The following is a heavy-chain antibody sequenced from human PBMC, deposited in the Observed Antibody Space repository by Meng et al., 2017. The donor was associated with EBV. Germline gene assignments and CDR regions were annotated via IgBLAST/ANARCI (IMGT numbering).Heavy chain of an antibody. CDR2: ISAYNGNT. CDR1: GYTFTSYG. Sequence: VDRVQSVAEVTKPGASGKVSWNASGYTFTSYGISWVRQAPGQGLEWMGWISAYNGNTNYAQKLQGRVTMTTDTSTSTAYMELRSLRSDDTAVYYCARDGRLYDTPSPFDYWGQGTLVTVSS. V-gene: IGHV1-18*01. J-gene: IGHJ4*02. D-gene: IGHD3-22*01. CDR3: ARDGRLYDTPSPFDY.